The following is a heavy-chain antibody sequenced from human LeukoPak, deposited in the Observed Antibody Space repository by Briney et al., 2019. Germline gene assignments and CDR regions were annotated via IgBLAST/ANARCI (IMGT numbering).Heavy chain of an antibody. J-gene: IGHJ4*02. CDR3: AKDISYDILTGYFTR. CDR2: ISWNSGSI. Sequence: PGGSLRLSCAASGFTFDDYAMHWVRQAPGKGLEWVSGISWNSGSIGYADSVKGRFTISRDNAKNSLYLQMNSLRAEDTALYYCAKDISYDILTGYFTRWGQGTLVTVSS. D-gene: IGHD3-9*01. CDR1: GFTFDDYA. V-gene: IGHV3-9*01.